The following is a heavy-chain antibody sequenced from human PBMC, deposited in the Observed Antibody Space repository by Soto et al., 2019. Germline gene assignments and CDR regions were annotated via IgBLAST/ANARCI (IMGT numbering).Heavy chain of an antibody. CDR1: GGSFSCYY. Sequence: SETLSLTCAVYGGSFSCYYWSWIRQPPGKGLEWIGEINHSGSTNYNPSLKSRVTISVDTSKNQSSLKLSSVTAADTAVYYCARVPLITIFGVVIRQQFDYWGQGTLVTV. CDR2: INHSGST. D-gene: IGHD3-3*01. J-gene: IGHJ4*02. V-gene: IGHV4-34*01. CDR3: ARVPLITIFGVVIRQQFDY.